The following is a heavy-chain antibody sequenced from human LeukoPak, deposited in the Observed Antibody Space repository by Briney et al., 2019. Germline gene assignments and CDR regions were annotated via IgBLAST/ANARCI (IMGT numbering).Heavy chain of an antibody. CDR2: ISYDGSNK. CDR1: GFTFSTYG. CDR3: AKTAWELGYCSSTSCYHFDY. V-gene: IGHV3-30*18. Sequence: GGSLRLSCAASGFTFSTYGMYWVRQAPGKGLEGVAVISYDGSNKYYADSVKGRFTISRDNSKNTLYLQMNSLRAEGTAVYYCAKTAWELGYCSSTSCYHFDYWGQGTLVTVSS. J-gene: IGHJ4*02. D-gene: IGHD2-2*01.